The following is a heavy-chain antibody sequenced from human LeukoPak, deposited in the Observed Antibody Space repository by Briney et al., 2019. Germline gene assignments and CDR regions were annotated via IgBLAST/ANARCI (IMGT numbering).Heavy chain of an antibody. CDR1: GFTFSSYG. CDR3: AKRLVEATTSSYDC. D-gene: IGHD1-26*01. V-gene: IGHV3-23*01. CDR2: ISGSGGST. Sequence: GGTLRLSCAASGFTFSSYGMSWVRQAPGTGLEWVSAISGSGGSTYYADSVKGRFTISRDNPKNTLYLQTNSLRADDTAVYYCAKRLVEATTSSYDCWGQGTLVTVSS. J-gene: IGHJ4*02.